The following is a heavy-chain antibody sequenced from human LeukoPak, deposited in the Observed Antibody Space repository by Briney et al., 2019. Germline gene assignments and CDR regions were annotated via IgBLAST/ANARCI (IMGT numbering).Heavy chain of an antibody. CDR1: GFTFSSYS. CDR2: ISVGGRIM. Sequence: GGSLRLSCVASGFTFSSYSFNWVRQAPGKGLEWVSYISVGGRIMSYADSVRGRFTISRDNAKNSLYLQMNSLRAVDTAIYYCTRVGYIDEGIDYWGQGTLVTVSS. CDR3: TRVGYIDEGIDY. D-gene: IGHD5-24*01. J-gene: IGHJ4*02. V-gene: IGHV3-48*04.